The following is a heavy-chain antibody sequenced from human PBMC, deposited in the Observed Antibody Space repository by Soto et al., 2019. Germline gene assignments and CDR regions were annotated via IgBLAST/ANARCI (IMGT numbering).Heavy chain of an antibody. CDR2: ISPDGSGT. CDR3: ATGGYFDPR. D-gene: IGHD3-9*01. CDR1: GFTFSNYW. J-gene: IGHJ4*02. Sequence: EVQLVESGGGLVQPGGSLRLSCAASGFTFSNYWMHWVRQAPGKGLVWVSRISPDGSGTAYADSVKGRFTISRDNAKSTLYLQMNSLRAEDTALYYCATGGYFDPRWGQGTLVTVSS. V-gene: IGHV3-74*01.